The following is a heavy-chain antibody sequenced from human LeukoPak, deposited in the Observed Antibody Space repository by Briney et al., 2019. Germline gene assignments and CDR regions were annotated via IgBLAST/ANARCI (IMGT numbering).Heavy chain of an antibody. V-gene: IGHV3-48*04. CDR3: ARGDSGYDPDY. CDR1: GFTFSSYG. CDR2: ISSSGSTI. D-gene: IGHD5-12*01. Sequence: PGGTLRLSCAASGFTFSSYGMNWVRQAPGKGLEWVSYISSSGSTIYYADSVKGRFTISRDNAKNTLYLQMNSLRAEDTAVYYCARGDSGYDPDYWGQGTLVTVSS. J-gene: IGHJ4*02.